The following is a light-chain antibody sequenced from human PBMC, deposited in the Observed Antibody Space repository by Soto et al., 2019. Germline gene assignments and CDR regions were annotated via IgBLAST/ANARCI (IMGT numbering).Light chain of an antibody. V-gene: IGLV2-8*01. CDR3: SSYAATNIFV. CDR2: EVS. J-gene: IGLJ1*01. Sequence: QSALTQPPSASGSPGQSVTISCTGTSSDVGGYNYVSWYQQHPGKAPKVIIYEVSKRPSGVPDRFSGSKSGSTASLTVSGLQAEDEADYYCSSYAATNIFVFGHGTKVTVX. CDR1: SSDVGGYNY.